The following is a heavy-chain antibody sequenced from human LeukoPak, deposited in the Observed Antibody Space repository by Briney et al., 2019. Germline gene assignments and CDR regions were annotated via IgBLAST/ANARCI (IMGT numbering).Heavy chain of an antibody. J-gene: IGHJ6*04. D-gene: IGHD3-16*01. V-gene: IGHV3-21*01. CDR3: ASDPEVIGGASDYYYGMDV. CDR1: GFTFSSYS. Sequence: GGSLRLSCAASGFTFSSYSMNWVRQAPGKGLEWVSSISSSSSYIYYADSVKGRFTISRDNSKNSLYLQMNSLRAEDTAVYYCASDPEVIGGASDYYYGMDVWGKGTTVTVSS. CDR2: ISSSSSYI.